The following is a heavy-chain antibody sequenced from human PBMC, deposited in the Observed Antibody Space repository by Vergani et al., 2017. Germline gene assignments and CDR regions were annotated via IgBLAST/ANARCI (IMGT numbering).Heavy chain of an antibody. D-gene: IGHD1-26*01. CDR1: GFTVSSNY. CDR3: ARAIEWELPLFDY. J-gene: IGHJ4*02. Sequence: EVQLVESGGGLIQPGGSLRLSCAASGFTVSSNYMSWVRQAPGKGLEWVSVIYSGGSTYYADSVKGRFTISRDNSKNTLYLQMNSLRAEDTAVYYCARAIEWELPLFDYWGQGTLVTVSS. CDR2: IYSGGST. V-gene: IGHV3-53*01.